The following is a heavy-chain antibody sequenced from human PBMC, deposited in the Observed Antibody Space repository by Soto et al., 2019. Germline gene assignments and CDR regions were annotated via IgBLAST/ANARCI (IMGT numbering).Heavy chain of an antibody. CDR1: GGYINSYD. V-gene: IGHV4-59*08. D-gene: IGHD2-2*01. Sequence: SETLYITCTVPGGYINSYDSSWIRQSPEKGLERIGYIYSSGSTNYNPSLKSRVTISVDTSKNQFSLKLSSVTAADTAVYYCARQYCSSTRCYQYFDYWGQGTLVTVSS. CDR2: IYSSGST. CDR3: ARQYCSSTRCYQYFDY. J-gene: IGHJ4*02.